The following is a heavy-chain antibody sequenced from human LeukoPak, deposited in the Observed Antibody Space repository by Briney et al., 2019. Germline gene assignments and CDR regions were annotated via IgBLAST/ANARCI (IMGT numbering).Heavy chain of an antibody. Sequence: GGSLRLSCAASGFTFSSYWMSWVRQAPGKGLEWVANIKQDGSEKYYVDSVKGRFTISRDNAKDSLYLQMNSLRAEDTAVYYCASGGGHNWFDPWGQGTLVTVSS. CDR2: IKQDGSEK. CDR1: GFTFSSYW. CDR3: ASGGGHNWFDP. V-gene: IGHV3-7*01. J-gene: IGHJ5*02. D-gene: IGHD3-16*01.